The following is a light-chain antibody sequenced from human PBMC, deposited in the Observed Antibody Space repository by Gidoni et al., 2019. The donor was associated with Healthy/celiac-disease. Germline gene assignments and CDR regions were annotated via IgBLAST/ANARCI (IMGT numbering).Light chain of an antibody. Sequence: EIVMTQSPATLSVSPGERATLSCRASQSVSSNLAWYQQKPGQAPRLLIYGASTRATGIPARFSGRGSGTEFTLNISSLQSEDFAVYYCQQYNNWQGTFXXXTKVEIK. V-gene: IGKV3-15*01. J-gene: IGKJ1*01. CDR3: QQYNNWQGT. CDR1: QSVSSN. CDR2: GAS.